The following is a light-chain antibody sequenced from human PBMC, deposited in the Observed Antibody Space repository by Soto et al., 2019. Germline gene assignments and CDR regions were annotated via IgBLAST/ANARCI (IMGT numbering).Light chain of an antibody. CDR2: EAT. Sequence: QSVLTQPASVSGSPGQSITISCTGTSGDVGTYDLVSWYQHHPGAAPKLMVYEATRRPSGISNRFSGSKSGNTASLTISGLQAKDEAAYYCCSFAGSNSWVFGGGTKLTVL. V-gene: IGLV2-23*01. CDR3: CSFAGSNSWV. CDR1: SGDVGTYDL. J-gene: IGLJ3*02.